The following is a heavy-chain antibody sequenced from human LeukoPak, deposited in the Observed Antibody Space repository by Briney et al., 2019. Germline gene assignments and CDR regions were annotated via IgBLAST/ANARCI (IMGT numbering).Heavy chain of an antibody. Sequence: SVKVSCKASGGTFSSYAISWVRQAPGQGLEWMGGIIPILGTANYAQKFQGRVTITADESTSTAYMELSSLRSEDTAVYYCASSGFHYYYDSSGYPTGFDYWGQGTLVTVSS. J-gene: IGHJ4*02. V-gene: IGHV1-69*13. D-gene: IGHD3-22*01. CDR1: GGTFSSYA. CDR2: IIPILGTA. CDR3: ASSGFHYYYDSSGYPTGFDY.